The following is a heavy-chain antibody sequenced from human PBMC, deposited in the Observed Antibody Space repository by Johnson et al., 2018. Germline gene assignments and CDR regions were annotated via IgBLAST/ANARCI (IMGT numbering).Heavy chain of an antibody. J-gene: IGHJ3*02. CDR3: ATGGYDSGPYAFDM. Sequence: EVQLVESGGGLVQPGWSLRLSCVASGFTLSTLAMSWVRQAPGKGLEWVSSVTRSGSKTYYAASVKGRFTISRDNSKNTLYLQMNTVGADDSAVYYCATGGYDSGPYAFDMWGQGTMVTVSS. D-gene: IGHD6-19*01. V-gene: IGHV3-23*04. CDR1: GFTLSTLA. CDR2: VTRSGSKT.